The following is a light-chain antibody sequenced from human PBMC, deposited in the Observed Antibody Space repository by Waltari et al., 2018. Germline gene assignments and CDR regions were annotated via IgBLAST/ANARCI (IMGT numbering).Light chain of an antibody. CDR2: STR. V-gene: IGLV7-43*01. J-gene: IGLJ2*01. CDR1: TGPVHSDSS. CDR3: LLYYGGVQGV. Sequence: QAVVTQEPSLTVSPGGAVTLPCASLTGPVHSDSSHNWFQQKPGQAPRPLIYSTRTKYSWTPARFSGSLLGGKAVLTLSGVQPEDEAEYYCLLYYGGVQGVFGGGTKLTVL.